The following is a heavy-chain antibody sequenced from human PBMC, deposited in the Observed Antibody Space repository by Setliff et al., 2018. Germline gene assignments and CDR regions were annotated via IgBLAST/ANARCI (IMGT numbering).Heavy chain of an antibody. CDR3: AIRDCTGGGCSPIHVDF. V-gene: IGHV4-59*11. CDR1: GGSIDSHY. D-gene: IGHD2-15*01. J-gene: IGHJ4*02. Sequence: SETLSLTCSVSGGSIDSHYWSWIRQPPGKGLEWIGYMYYSGSTKYNPSLKSRVAMSVDTSKNQFSLKVTSVTAADTAVYYCAIRDCTGGGCSPIHVDFWGQGTLVTVSS. CDR2: MYYSGST.